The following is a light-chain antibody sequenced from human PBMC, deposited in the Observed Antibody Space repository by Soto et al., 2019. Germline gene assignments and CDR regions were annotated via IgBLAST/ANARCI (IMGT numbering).Light chain of an antibody. CDR1: SSDVGGYNY. Sequence: QSVLTQPRSVSGSPGQSVTISCTGTSSDVGGYNYVSWYQQLPGKAPKLMIYDVSKRPSGVPDRFSGSKSGNTASLTISGLQAEDEADYYCCSYAGSYPLFGGGTKLTVL. J-gene: IGLJ2*01. CDR2: DVS. CDR3: CSYAGSYPL. V-gene: IGLV2-11*01.